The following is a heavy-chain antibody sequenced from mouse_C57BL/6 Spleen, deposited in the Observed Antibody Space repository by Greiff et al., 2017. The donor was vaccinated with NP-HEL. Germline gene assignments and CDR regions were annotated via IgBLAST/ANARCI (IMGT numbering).Heavy chain of an antibody. V-gene: IGHV1-82*01. CDR2: IYPGDGDT. J-gene: IGHJ2*01. CDR3: ARGAKVDYFGC. CDR1: GYAFSSSW. Sequence: QVQLQQPGPELVKPGASVKISCKASGYAFSSSWMNWVKQRPGQGLEWIGRIYPGDGDTNYNGKFKGKATLTADKSSSTAYMPLSSLTSEDAAVYFCARGAKVDYFGCWGQGATLTVAS.